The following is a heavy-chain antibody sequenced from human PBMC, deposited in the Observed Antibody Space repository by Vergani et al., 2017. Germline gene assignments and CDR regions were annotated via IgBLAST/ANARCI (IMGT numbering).Heavy chain of an antibody. CDR1: GYTFTGYY. CDR2: INPNSGGT. J-gene: IGHJ6*02. Sequence: QVQLVQSGAEVKKPGASVKVSCKASGYTFTGYYMHWVRQAPGQGLEWMGWINPNSGGTNYAQKFQGRVTMTRDTSISTAYMELSRLRSDDTAVYYCGRSPGEGPAAYRGGDYYGMDVWGQGTTVTVSS. CDR3: GRSPGEGPAAYRGGDYYGMDV. V-gene: IGHV1-2*02. D-gene: IGHD3-10*01.